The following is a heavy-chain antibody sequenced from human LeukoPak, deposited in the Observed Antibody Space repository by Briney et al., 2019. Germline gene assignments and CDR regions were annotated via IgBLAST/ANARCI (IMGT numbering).Heavy chain of an antibody. J-gene: IGHJ4*02. D-gene: IGHD1-7*01. CDR1: VVTFYVFV. V-gene: IGHV3-23*01. CDR2: IYGSAVTT. CDR3: AGGRSGDEGVNYPLEY. Sequence: GGSLRLSCAPPVVTFYVFVMNSGRQPPGEGLEWVSTIYGSAVTTKYADSMKGRFTISRDNSKNTLYLQMSSLSAEDTAVYYCAGGRSGDEGVNYPLEYWGQGVLVTVSS.